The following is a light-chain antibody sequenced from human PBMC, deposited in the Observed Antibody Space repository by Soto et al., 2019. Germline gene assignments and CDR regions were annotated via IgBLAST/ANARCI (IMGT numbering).Light chain of an antibody. V-gene: IGKV3-20*01. J-gene: IGKJ1*01. CDR1: QSVSSY. CDR3: QQYGRPSRT. Sequence: EIVLTQSPGTLSLSPGERATLSCRASQSVSSYLAWYQQKPGQAPRLLIYGASNRATGIPDRFRGSGSGTDFTLTISRLEPKDYAVYYCQQYGRPSRTFGQGTKVEIK. CDR2: GAS.